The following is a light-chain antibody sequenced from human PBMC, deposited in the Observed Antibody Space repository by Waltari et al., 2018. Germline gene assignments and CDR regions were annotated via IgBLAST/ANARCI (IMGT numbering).Light chain of an antibody. V-gene: IGLV3-1*01. CDR1: TLGEKY. Sequence: YDLTQTPSVSVSPGQTASITCSGDTLGEKYVSWYQVRPGQSPVVVIHEDSTRPSGISERFSGSNSGNTATLTISGAQTMDEADYYCQVWDISTVVFGGGTKLTVL. J-gene: IGLJ2*01. CDR3: QVWDISTVV. CDR2: EDS.